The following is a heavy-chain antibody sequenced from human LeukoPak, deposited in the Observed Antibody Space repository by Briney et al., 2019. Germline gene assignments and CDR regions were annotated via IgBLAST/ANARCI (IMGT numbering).Heavy chain of an antibody. CDR1: GGSVSSSSYY. Sequence: KTSETLSLTCTVSGGSVSSSSYYWGWIRQPPGKGLEWIGSIYYSGSTYYNPSLKSRVTISVDTSKNQFSLKLSSVTAADTAVYYCARRYCSGGSCYSDNWFDPWGQGTLVTVSS. J-gene: IGHJ5*02. CDR2: IYYSGST. D-gene: IGHD2-15*01. V-gene: IGHV4-39*01. CDR3: ARRYCSGGSCYSDNWFDP.